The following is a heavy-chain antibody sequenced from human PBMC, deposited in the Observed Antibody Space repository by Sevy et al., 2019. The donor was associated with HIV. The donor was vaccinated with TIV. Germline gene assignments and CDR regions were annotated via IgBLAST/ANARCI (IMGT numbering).Heavy chain of an antibody. CDR2: ISYDGTYK. CDR3: TDRVRLILPRDSSRPTHYLQRHRLRGNESAVYYCARVAVSYCSHDCYHRFDY. J-gene: IGHJ4*02. CDR1: GFSFSHYA. Sequence: GGSLRLSCAASGFSFSHYAFHWVRQAPGKGLEWVSLISYDGTYKYYADSVKGRFTISRDNSKNTLYLQMNSLRGRDLNLIHVTDRVRLILPRDSSRPTHYLQRHRLRGNESAVYYCARVAVSYCSHDCYHRFDYWGPGALVTVSS. D-gene: IGHD2-21*02. V-gene: IGHV3-30-3*01.